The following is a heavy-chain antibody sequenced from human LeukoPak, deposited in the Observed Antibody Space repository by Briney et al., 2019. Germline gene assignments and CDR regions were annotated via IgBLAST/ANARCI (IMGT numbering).Heavy chain of an antibody. J-gene: IGHJ3*02. CDR3: ARQWDLDAFDI. D-gene: IGHD1-26*01. Sequence: GGSLRLSCAASGFTVSSNYMSWVRQAPGKGLEWVSVIYSGGSTYYADSVKGRFTISRDNSKNTPYLQMNSLRAEDTAVYYCARQWDLDAFDIWGQGTMVTVSS. CDR1: GFTVSSNY. CDR2: IYSGGST. V-gene: IGHV3-53*01.